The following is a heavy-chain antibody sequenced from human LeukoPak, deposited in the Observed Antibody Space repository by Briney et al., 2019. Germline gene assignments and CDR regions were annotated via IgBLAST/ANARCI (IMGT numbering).Heavy chain of an antibody. Sequence: GGSLRLSCAASGFTFSDYAMAWVRQAPGKGLEWVSSISGSGGTTYYADSVKGRFTISRDNAKNTLYLQMNSLRAEDTAVYYCARTYDFWSGSQYYFDSWGQGTLVTVSS. CDR3: ARTYDFWSGSQYYFDS. V-gene: IGHV3-23*01. CDR2: ISGSGGTT. J-gene: IGHJ4*02. CDR1: GFTFSDYA. D-gene: IGHD3-3*01.